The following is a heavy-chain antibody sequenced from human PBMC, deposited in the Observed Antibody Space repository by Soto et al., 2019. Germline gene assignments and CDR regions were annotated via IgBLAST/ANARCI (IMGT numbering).Heavy chain of an antibody. CDR1: GYAITIYG. CDR2: ISAYNGNT. D-gene: IGHD3-3*01. J-gene: IGHJ6*02. V-gene: IGHV1-18*01. Sequence: VPVKGSCKASGYAITIYGVSWLRQAPGQGLEWMGWISAYNGNTNYAQKLQGRVTMTTDTSTSTAYMELRSLRSDDTAVYYCARVSSHDFWSGYYMGNYYGIDVWGQRTTVTVSS. CDR3: ARVSSHDFWSGYYMGNYYGIDV.